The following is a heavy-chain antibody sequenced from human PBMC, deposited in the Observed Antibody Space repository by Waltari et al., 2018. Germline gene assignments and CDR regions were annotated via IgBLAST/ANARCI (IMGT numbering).Heavy chain of an antibody. CDR3: ARGARMYFDN. CDR2: ISGYNGNT. Sequence: QDQLVQSGAEGKKPGASGKVSSKASGYRFTTYGLTWVRQAPGQGLEWMGWISGYNGNTKYAQQFQGRVTMTIDTSTSTASMELRSLRADDTAVYYCARGARMYFDNWGQGTLVTVSS. J-gene: IGHJ4*02. D-gene: IGHD2-15*01. CDR1: GYRFTTYG. V-gene: IGHV1-18*01.